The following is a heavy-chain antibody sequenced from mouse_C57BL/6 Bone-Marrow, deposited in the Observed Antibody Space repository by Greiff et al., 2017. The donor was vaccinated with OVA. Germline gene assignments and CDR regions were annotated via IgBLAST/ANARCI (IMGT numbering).Heavy chain of an antibody. D-gene: IGHD2-2*01. CDR3: ARGGYDGAY. Sequence: EVKLQESGPELAKPGASVKIPCKASGYTFTDYNMDWVKQSHGKSLEWIGDINPNNGGTIYNQKFKGKATLTVDKSSSTAYMELRSLTSEDTAGYYCARGGYDGAYWGQGTLVTVSA. CDR2: INPNNGGT. J-gene: IGHJ3*01. V-gene: IGHV1-18*01. CDR1: GYTFTDYN.